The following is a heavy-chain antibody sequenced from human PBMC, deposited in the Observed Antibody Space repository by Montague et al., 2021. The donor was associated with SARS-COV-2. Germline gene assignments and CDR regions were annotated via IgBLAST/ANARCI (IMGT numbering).Heavy chain of an antibody. J-gene: IGHJ3*02. CDR2: IYDGGAV. CDR3: VRDHLYGGPRGAYDI. Sequence: SETLSLTCTVSGGSITGYYWSWLRRSPGKGLEWIAYIYDGGAVNXNPSLGSRVTISTDTSKNQLSLKVNSVTAADTAVYYRVRDHLYGGPRGAYDIWGQGTVVTVSS. D-gene: IGHD4-23*01. CDR1: GGSITGYY. V-gene: IGHV4-59*01.